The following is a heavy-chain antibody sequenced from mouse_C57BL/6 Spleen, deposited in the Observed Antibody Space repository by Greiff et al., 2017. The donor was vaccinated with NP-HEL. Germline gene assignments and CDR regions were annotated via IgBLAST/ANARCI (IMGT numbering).Heavy chain of an antibody. J-gene: IGHJ3*01. Sequence: EVQLQESGPELVKPGASVKMSCKASGYTFTDYNMHWVKQSHGKSLEWIGYINPNNGGTSYNQKFKGKATLTVNKSSSTAYMELRSLTSEDSAVYYCATGNDGYSVADWGQGTLVTVSA. D-gene: IGHD2-3*01. CDR3: ATGNDGYSVAD. CDR1: GYTFTDYN. CDR2: INPNNGGT. V-gene: IGHV1-22*01.